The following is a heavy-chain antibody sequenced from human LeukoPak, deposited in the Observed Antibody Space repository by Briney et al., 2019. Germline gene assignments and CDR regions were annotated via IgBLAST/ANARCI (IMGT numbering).Heavy chain of an antibody. V-gene: IGHV1-2*02. D-gene: IGHD6-19*01. J-gene: IGHJ6*03. CDR2: INPNSGGT. Sequence: ASVKVSCKASGYTFTGQYMHWVRQAPGQGLEWMGWINPNSGGTNYAQKFQGRVTMTRDTSISTAYMELNRLRSDDTAVYYCARVVALTGTPVYYMDVWGKGNTVTVSS. CDR1: GYTFTGQY. CDR3: ARVVALTGTPVYYMDV.